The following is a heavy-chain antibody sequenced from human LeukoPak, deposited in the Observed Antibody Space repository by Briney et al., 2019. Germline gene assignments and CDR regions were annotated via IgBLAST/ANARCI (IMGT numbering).Heavy chain of an antibody. D-gene: IGHD3-10*01. J-gene: IGHJ4*02. CDR1: GFTVSSTY. V-gene: IGHV3-53*01. CDR2: LYSDGTT. Sequence: GGSLTLSCAASGFTVSSTYMSWVRQAPGKGLEWVSLLYSDGTTQYADSVRGRFTISRDTSRNTMYLQMNSLRVDDTAVYYCAKDGVLLLWFGESETYFDHWGQGTLVAVSS. CDR3: AKDGVLLLWFGESETYFDH.